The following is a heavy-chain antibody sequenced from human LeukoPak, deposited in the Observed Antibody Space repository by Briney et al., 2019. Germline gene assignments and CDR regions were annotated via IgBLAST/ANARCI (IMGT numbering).Heavy chain of an antibody. CDR1: GYTFTSYY. J-gene: IGHJ3*02. CDR3: ARGGVIVLMVYAALFDI. D-gene: IGHD2-8*01. Sequence: ASVKVSCKASGYTFTSYYMHWVRQAPGQGLEWMGIINPSGGSTSCAQKFQGRVTMTRDTSTSTVYMELSSLRSEDTAVYYCARGGVIVLMVYAALFDIWGQGTMVTVSS. V-gene: IGHV1-46*01. CDR2: INPSGGST.